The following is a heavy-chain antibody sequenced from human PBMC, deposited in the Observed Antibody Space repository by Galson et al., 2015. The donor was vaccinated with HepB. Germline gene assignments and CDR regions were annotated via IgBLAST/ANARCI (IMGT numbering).Heavy chain of an antibody. CDR3: AHNRGGNWFDP. J-gene: IGHJ5*02. V-gene: IGHV2-5*02. D-gene: IGHD3-10*01. Sequence: PALVKPTQTLTLTCTFSGFSLSTSGVGVGWIRQPPGKALEWLALIYWDDDKRYSPSLKSRFTITKDTSKNQVVLTMTNMDPVDTATYYCAHNRGGNWFDPWGQGTLVTVSS. CDR1: GFSLSTSGVG. CDR2: IYWDDDK.